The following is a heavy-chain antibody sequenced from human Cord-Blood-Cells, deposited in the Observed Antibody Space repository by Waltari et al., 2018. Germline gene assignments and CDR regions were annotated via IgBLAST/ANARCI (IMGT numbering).Heavy chain of an antibody. Sequence: QVQLQESGPGLVKPSQTLSLTCTVSGGSISSGSYYWSWIRQPAGKGLEWIGYIYTSGSTNYNPTLQGRVTISVDTSKNQFSLKLSSVTAADTAVYYCAREVELGFDPWGQGTLVTVSS. CDR3: AREVELGFDP. CDR1: GGSISSGSYY. D-gene: IGHD1-7*01. J-gene: IGHJ5*02. V-gene: IGHV4-61*09. CDR2: IYTSGST.